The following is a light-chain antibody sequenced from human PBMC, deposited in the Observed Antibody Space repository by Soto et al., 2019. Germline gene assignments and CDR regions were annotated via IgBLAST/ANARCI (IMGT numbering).Light chain of an antibody. CDR3: QKYNSAPWT. Sequence: DIQMTQSPSSLSASVGDRVTITCRASQGISNFLAWHQQKPGQVPKLLIYAESTLQSGVPSRFSGSGSGTDFTLTITSLQPEDVATYYCQKYNSAPWTFGQGTKVEIK. CDR2: AES. V-gene: IGKV1-27*01. CDR1: QGISNF. J-gene: IGKJ1*01.